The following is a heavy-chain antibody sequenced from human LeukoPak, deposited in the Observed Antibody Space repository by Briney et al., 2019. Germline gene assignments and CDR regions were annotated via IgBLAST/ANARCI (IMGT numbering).Heavy chain of an antibody. Sequence: GASVKVSCKVSGYTLTELSMHWVRQAPGKGLEWMGGFDPEDGETIYAQKFQGRVTMTRDTSISTAYMELSRLRSDDTAVYYCARAPVGPHAFDIWGQGTMVTVSS. CDR1: GYTLTELS. CDR3: ARAPVGPHAFDI. V-gene: IGHV1-24*01. J-gene: IGHJ3*02. CDR2: FDPEDGET. D-gene: IGHD1-26*01.